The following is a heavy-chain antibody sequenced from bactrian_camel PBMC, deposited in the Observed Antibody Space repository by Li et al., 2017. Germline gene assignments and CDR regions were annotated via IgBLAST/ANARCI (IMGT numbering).Heavy chain of an antibody. CDR1: GYIHSSCG. Sequence: HVQLVESGGGSVQAGGSLKLSCAASGYIHSSCGMGWYRQAPGKEREFVSSITSDGTTRYADSVKGRFTISQDNAKNTVYLQMNSLKPEDTAMYHCAAVLRSSGNCQSPEAVTDFGYCGQGTQVTVS. CDR2: ITSDGTT. J-gene: IGHJ6*01. CDR3: AAVLRSSGNCQSPEAVTDFGY. V-gene: IGHV3S53*01. D-gene: IGHD2*01.